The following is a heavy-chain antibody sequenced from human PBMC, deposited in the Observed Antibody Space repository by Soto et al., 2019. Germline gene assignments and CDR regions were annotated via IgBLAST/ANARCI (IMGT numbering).Heavy chain of an antibody. CDR3: ARVVDTAMAFHYYYGMDV. CDR1: GYSFTSYW. V-gene: IGHV5-51*01. D-gene: IGHD5-18*01. Sequence: GESLKISCKGSGYSFTSYWIGWVRQMPGKGLEWMGIIYPGDSDTRYSPSFQGQVTISADKSISTAYLQWSSLKASDTAMYYCARVVDTAMAFHYYYGMDVWGQGTSVTVSS. CDR2: IYPGDSDT. J-gene: IGHJ6*02.